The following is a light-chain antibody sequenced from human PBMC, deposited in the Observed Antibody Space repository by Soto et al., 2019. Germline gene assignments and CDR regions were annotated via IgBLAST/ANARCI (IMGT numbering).Light chain of an antibody. CDR1: QTMGRY. CDR3: QQSFITPHT. Sequence: DIQMTQSPSSLSASGGARFTLPSGPSQTMGRYLNWYHQQPGKAPKLLIYAGSNLQSGVPSRFSGTGSGTDFTLTISSLQPEDFATYYCQQSFITPHTFGQGTRVEIK. J-gene: IGKJ2*01. V-gene: IGKV1-39*01. CDR2: AGS.